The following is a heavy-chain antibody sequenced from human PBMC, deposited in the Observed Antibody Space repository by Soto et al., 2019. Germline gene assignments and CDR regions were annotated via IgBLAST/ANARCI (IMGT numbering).Heavy chain of an antibody. CDR3: TSRSIAVAHFAFDI. CDR1: GFSFSVLW. D-gene: IGHD6-19*01. V-gene: IGHV3-74*01. J-gene: IGHJ3*02. Sequence: EVQLVESGGGLVQPGGSMRLSCAASGFSFSVLWVHWVRQAAGEGLVWVSRISHDGSSTSYADYVEGRFTITRDNARNTVYLQMNSLRVEDTAVYYCTSRSIAVAHFAFDIWGQGTMVTVSS. CDR2: ISHDGSST.